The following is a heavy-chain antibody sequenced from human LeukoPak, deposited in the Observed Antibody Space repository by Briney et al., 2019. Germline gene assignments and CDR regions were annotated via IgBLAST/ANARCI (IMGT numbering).Heavy chain of an antibody. Sequence: EAGGSLRLSCAASGFTFSSYEMNWARQAPGKGLEWVSYISSSASTIYYADSVKGRFTISRDNAKNSLYPQMNSLRAADTAVYYCAREQSGTYGTFDYWGQGTLVTVSS. V-gene: IGHV3-48*03. CDR2: ISSSASTI. J-gene: IGHJ4*02. D-gene: IGHD1-26*01. CDR1: GFTFSSYE. CDR3: AREQSGTYGTFDY.